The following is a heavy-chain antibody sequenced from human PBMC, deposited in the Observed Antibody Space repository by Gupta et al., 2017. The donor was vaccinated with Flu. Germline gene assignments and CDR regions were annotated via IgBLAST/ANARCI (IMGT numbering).Heavy chain of an antibody. CDR1: GFSLSTSGVG. D-gene: IGHD3-22*01. Sequence: QITLKESGPTLVKPTQTLTLTCTFSGFSLSTSGVGVGWIRQPPGKALEWLALLYWNDDKRYSPSLKTRLTITKDTSKNQVVITMTNMDPVDTATYYCEHRQDDSSGERFDVWGQGTLVTVSS. V-gene: IGHV2-5*01. J-gene: IGHJ4*02. CDR3: EHRQDDSSGERFDV. CDR2: LYWNDDK.